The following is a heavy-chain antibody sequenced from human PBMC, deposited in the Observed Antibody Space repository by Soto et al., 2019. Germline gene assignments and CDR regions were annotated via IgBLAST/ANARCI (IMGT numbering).Heavy chain of an antibody. Sequence: PGESLKISCKGSGYSFTSYWIGWVRQMPGKGLEWMGIIYPGDSDTRYSPSFQGQVTISADKSISTAYLQWSSLKASDTAMYYRARRTDTAMDPDAFDIWGQGTMVTVSS. J-gene: IGHJ3*02. CDR1: GYSFTSYW. CDR2: IYPGDSDT. D-gene: IGHD5-18*01. CDR3: ARRTDTAMDPDAFDI. V-gene: IGHV5-51*01.